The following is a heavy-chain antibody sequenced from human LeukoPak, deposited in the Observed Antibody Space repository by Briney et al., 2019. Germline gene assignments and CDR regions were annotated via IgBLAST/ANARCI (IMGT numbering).Heavy chain of an antibody. Sequence: GGSLRLSCAASGFTVSSSYMSWVRQAPGKGLEWVSVIYSGGSTCYADSVKGRFTISRDNSKNTLYLQMNSLRAEDTAVYYCARGPPWGSFDYWGRGTLVTVSS. CDR3: ARGPPWGSFDY. D-gene: IGHD3-16*01. CDR2: IYSGGST. J-gene: IGHJ4*02. CDR1: GFTVSSSY. V-gene: IGHV3-66*01.